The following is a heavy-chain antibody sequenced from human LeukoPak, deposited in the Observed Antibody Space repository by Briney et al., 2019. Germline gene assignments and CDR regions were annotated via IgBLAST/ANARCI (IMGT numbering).Heavy chain of an antibody. V-gene: IGHV3-48*03. D-gene: IGHD5-24*01. J-gene: IGHJ4*02. CDR2: ISSSGSTI. Sequence: GGSLRLSCAASGFTFSSHDMYWVRQAPGKGLEWVSYISSSGSTIYYADSVKGRFTISRDNAKNSLYLQMNSLRTEDTAVYFCAKADGWLQAPFDYWGQGSLVTVSS. CDR3: AKADGWLQAPFDY. CDR1: GFTFSSHD.